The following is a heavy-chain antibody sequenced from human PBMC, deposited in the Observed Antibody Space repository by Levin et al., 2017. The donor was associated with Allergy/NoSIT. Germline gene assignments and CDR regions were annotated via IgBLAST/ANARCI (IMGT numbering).Heavy chain of an antibody. J-gene: IGHJ4*02. CDR2: INEDGSEE. D-gene: IGHD3/OR15-3a*01. CDR1: GFIFSKYW. CDR3: VVGQRNFVN. Sequence: GGSLRLSCAASGFIFSKYWMTWARQAPGKGPECVAQINEDGSEEHYVDSVKGRFTMSRDNARRSVFLHMSGLRGEDTAVYHCVVGQRNFVNWGQGALVTVSS. V-gene: IGHV3-7*01.